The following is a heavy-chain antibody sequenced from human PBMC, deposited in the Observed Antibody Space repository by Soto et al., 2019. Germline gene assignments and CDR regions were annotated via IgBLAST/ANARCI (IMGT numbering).Heavy chain of an antibody. D-gene: IGHD1-26*01. CDR1: GGSISISNW. Sequence: QVQLQESGPGLVKPSETLSLTCAVSGGSISISNWWSWVRQTPGQGLEWIGQIHHSGSTNYSPSLTSRVTISVDKSKNQFSLKMNSVTAADTAVYYCARGGYYFYMDVWGKGTTVTVSS. CDR2: IHHSGST. J-gene: IGHJ6*03. V-gene: IGHV4-4*02. CDR3: ARGGYYFYMDV.